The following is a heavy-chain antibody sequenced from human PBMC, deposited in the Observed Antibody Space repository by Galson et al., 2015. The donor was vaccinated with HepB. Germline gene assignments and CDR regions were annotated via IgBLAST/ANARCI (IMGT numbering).Heavy chain of an antibody. V-gene: IGHV3-7*03. CDR2: IKQDGSEK. D-gene: IGHD3-10*01. Sequence: SLRLSCAASGFTFSSYWMSWVRQAPGKGLEWVANIKQDGSEKYYVDSVKGRFTISRDNAKNSLYLQMNSLRAEDTAVYYCATQNYYGSGSYGYYFDYWGQGTLVTVSS. CDR1: GFTFSSYW. CDR3: ATQNYYGSGSYGYYFDY. J-gene: IGHJ4*02.